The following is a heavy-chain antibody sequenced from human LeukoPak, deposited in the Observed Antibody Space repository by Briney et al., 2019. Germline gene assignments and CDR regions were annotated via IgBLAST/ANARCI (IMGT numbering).Heavy chain of an antibody. D-gene: IGHD6-19*01. V-gene: IGHV3-23*01. CDR2: ISGSGGST. CDR1: VCTFSSYA. Sequence: GGSLRLSCAASVCTFSSYAMSWVRQAPWKGLEWVSAISGSGGSTYYADSVKGRFTISRDNSKNTLYLQMNSLRAEDTAVYYCAKGEDSSGWLDYYYGMDVWGQGTTVTVSS. CDR3: AKGEDSSGWLDYYYGMDV. J-gene: IGHJ6*02.